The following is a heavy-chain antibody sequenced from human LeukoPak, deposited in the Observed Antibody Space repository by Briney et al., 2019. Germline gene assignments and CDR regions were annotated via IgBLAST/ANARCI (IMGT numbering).Heavy chain of an antibody. CDR2: LYSSGYS. J-gene: IGHJ4*02. CDR1: GFTFSSYA. V-gene: IGHV3-23*05. CDR3: AAKGNGYTGIYVFAH. D-gene: IGHD5-12*01. Sequence: PGGFLRLSCAASGFTFSSYAMSWVRQAPGKGLEWVSVLYSSGYSKYADSVKGRFSISRDNSENTLSLQMNSLRAEDTAVYYCAAKGNGYTGIYVFAHWGRGTLVTVSS.